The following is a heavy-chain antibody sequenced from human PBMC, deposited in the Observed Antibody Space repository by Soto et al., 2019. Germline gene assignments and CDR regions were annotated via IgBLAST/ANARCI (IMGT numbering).Heavy chain of an antibody. D-gene: IGHD1-26*01. CDR3: ARGVDAGVDY. CDR2: MNPNKGNT. J-gene: IGHJ4*02. V-gene: IGHV1-8*01. CDR1: GYTFTSLD. Sequence: QVQLVQSGAEVKEPGASVKVSCTASGYTFTSLDINWVRQATGQGLEWMGWMNPNKGNTGYAQKSQGRVTMTRDTSISTAYMELSSLRSEDTAVYYCARGVDAGVDYWGQGTLVTVSS.